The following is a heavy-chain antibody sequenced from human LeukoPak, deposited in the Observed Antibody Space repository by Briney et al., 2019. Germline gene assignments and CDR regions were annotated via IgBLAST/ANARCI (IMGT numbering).Heavy chain of an antibody. Sequence: GGSLRLSCAASGFTFSSYWMSWVRQAPGKVLEWVANIKQDGSEKYYVDSVKGRFTISRDNAKNSLYLQMNSLRAEDTAVYYCARETYDLWSGYYLYYYYYYMDVWGKGTTVTVSS. D-gene: IGHD3-3*01. V-gene: IGHV3-7*01. CDR1: GFTFSSYW. CDR3: ARETYDLWSGYYLYYYYYYMDV. J-gene: IGHJ6*03. CDR2: IKQDGSEK.